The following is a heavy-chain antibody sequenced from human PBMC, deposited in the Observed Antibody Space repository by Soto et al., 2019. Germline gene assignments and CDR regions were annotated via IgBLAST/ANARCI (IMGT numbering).Heavy chain of an antibody. Sequence: PGGSLRLSCAASGFTFSTFWMSWVRQAPGKGLEWVASIKQDGSEKHYVDSVKGRFTISRDNSKNTLYLQMSSLRAEDSAVYYCARGSKDSYPGSRIFDFWGRGTLVTVSS. V-gene: IGHV3-7*03. CDR3: ARGSKDSYPGSRIFDF. J-gene: IGHJ4*02. CDR2: IKQDGSEK. CDR1: GFTFSTFW. D-gene: IGHD2-15*01.